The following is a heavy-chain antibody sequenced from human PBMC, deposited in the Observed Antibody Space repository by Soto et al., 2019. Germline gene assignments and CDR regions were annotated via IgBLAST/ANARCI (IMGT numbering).Heavy chain of an antibody. D-gene: IGHD3-22*01. V-gene: IGHV1-24*01. CDR2: FDPEDGET. CDR3: ATDRLGTMIVVALHY. Sequence: ASVKVSCKVSGYTLTELSMHWVRQAPGKGLEWMGGFDPEDGETIYAQRFQGRVTMTEDTSTDTAYMELSSLRSEDTAVYYCATDRLGTMIVVALHYWGQGTLVTVS. CDR1: GYTLTELS. J-gene: IGHJ4*02.